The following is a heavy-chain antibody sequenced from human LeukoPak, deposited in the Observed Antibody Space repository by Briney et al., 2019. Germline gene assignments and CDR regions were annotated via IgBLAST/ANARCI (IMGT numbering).Heavy chain of an antibody. CDR3: ARYGDYFGDY. D-gene: IGHD4-17*01. CDR2: ITSSSGFI. J-gene: IGHJ4*02. CDR1: GFTFSTYA. V-gene: IGHV3-21*01. Sequence: PGGSLRLSCAASGFTFSTYAMNWVRQAPGKGLEWVSFITSSSGFIYYSDSVKGRFTISRDNAKNSLYLHMNGLRAEDTAVYYCARYGDYFGDYWGQGALVTVSS.